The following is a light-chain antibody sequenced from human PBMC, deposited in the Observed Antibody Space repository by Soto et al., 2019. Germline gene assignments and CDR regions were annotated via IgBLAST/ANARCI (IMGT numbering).Light chain of an antibody. J-gene: IGKJ4*01. CDR1: QDISNY. V-gene: IGKV1-33*01. Sequence: DIRMTQSPSSLSASVGDRVTITCQASQDISNYLNWYQQKPGKAPKVLIYHASNLETGVPSRFSGSGSGTDFTFTISSLQPEDIATYYCQQYDNLPLTFGGGTKVEIK. CDR3: QQYDNLPLT. CDR2: HAS.